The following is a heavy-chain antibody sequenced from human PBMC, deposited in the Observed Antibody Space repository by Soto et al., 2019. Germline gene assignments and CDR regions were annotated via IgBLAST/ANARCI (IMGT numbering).Heavy chain of an antibody. CDR2: TYYRSKWYN. V-gene: IGHV6-1*01. CDR3: ARFGAARPNYYYYYMDV. Sequence: SEPLSLTCAISGDSVSSNSAAWNWIRQSPSRGLEWLGRTYYRSKWYNDYAVSVKSRITINPDTSKNQFSLQLNSVTPEDTAVYYCARFGAARPNYYYYYMDVWGKGTTVTVSS. D-gene: IGHD6-6*01. CDR1: GDSVSSNSAA. J-gene: IGHJ6*03.